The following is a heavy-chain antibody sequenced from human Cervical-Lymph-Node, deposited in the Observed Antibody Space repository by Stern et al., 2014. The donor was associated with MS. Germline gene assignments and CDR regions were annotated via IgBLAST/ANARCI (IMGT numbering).Heavy chain of an antibody. D-gene: IGHD3-22*01. CDR1: GFSFGVYS. V-gene: IGHV3-48*01. CDR2: ISHTGATI. J-gene: IGHJ4*02. Sequence: EMQLVESGGGLVQPGGSLRLSCEPSGFSFGVYSMIWVRQAPGQGLEWVSYISHTGATIYYAESVQGRFTISRDKADNSLYLQMNSLRAEDTAVYFCAREKHYYDDSGYNEGPLDYWGQGTLVTVSS. CDR3: AREKHYYDDSGYNEGPLDY.